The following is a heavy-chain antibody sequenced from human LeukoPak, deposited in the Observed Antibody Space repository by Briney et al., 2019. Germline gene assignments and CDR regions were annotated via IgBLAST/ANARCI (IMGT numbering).Heavy chain of an antibody. Sequence: PGGSLRLSCAASGFTFSSYGMHWVRQAPGKGLEWAAFIRYDGSNKYYADSVKGRFTISRDNSKNTLYLQMNSLRAEDTAVYYCAKGTGYCSSTSCYTPFDYWGQGTLVTVSS. CDR1: GFTFSSYG. CDR2: IRYDGSNK. CDR3: AKGTGYCSSTSCYTPFDY. J-gene: IGHJ4*02. V-gene: IGHV3-30*02. D-gene: IGHD2-2*02.